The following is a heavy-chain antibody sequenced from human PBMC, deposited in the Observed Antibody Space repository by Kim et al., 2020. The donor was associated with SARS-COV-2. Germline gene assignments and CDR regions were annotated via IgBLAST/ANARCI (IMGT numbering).Heavy chain of an antibody. CDR2: INHSGST. J-gene: IGHJ4*02. CDR1: GGSFSGYY. CDR3: ARVGYSYGYSLDY. Sequence: SETLSLTCAVYGGSFSGYYWSWIRQPPGKGLEWIGEINHSGSTNYNPSLKSRVTISVDTTKNQFSLKLSSVTAADTAVYYCARVGYSYGYSLDYWGQGTLVTVSS. V-gene: IGHV4-34*01. D-gene: IGHD5-18*01.